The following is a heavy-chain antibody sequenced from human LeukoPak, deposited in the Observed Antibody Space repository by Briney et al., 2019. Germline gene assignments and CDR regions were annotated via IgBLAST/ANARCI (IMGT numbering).Heavy chain of an antibody. CDR2: INPSGGST. CDR1: GYTFTSYY. CDR3: ARAFVAAVPEGWFDP. Sequence: ASVKVSCKASGYTFTSYYMHWVRQAPGQGLEWMGIINPSGGSTSYAQKFQGRVTMTRDTSTSTVHMELSSLRSEDTAVYYCARAFVAAVPEGWFDPWGQGTLVTVSS. V-gene: IGHV1-46*01. D-gene: IGHD6-25*01. J-gene: IGHJ5*02.